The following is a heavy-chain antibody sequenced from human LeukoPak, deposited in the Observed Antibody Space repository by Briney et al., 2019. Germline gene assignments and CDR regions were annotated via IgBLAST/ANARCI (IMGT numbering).Heavy chain of an antibody. CDR1: GGSISSDF. Sequence: SETLSLTCTVSGGSISSDFWSWIRQSPGKGLEWIGYIYYSGSTNYNPSLKSRVTISVDTSKNQFSLKLSSVTAADTAVYYCARGWKATIPYWGQGTLVTVSS. J-gene: IGHJ4*02. D-gene: IGHD5-24*01. V-gene: IGHV4-59*12. CDR3: ARGWKATIPY. CDR2: IYYSGST.